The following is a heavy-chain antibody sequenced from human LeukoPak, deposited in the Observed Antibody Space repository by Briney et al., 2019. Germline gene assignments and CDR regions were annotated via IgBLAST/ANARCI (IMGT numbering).Heavy chain of an antibody. Sequence: GGSLRLSCAASGFTFSSYGMHWVRQAPGKGLEWVAVISYDGSNKYYADSVKGRFTISRDNSKNTLYLQMNSLRAEDTAVYYCAKDPAGRGIVVVPAANNFDYWGQGTLVTVSS. J-gene: IGHJ4*02. V-gene: IGHV3-30*18. CDR3: AKDPAGRGIVVVPAANNFDY. CDR2: ISYDGSNK. D-gene: IGHD2-2*01. CDR1: GFTFSSYG.